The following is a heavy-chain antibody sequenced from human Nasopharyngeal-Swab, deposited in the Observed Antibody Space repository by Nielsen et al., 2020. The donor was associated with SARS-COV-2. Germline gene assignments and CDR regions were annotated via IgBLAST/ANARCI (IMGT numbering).Heavy chain of an antibody. CDR2: IDTNTGNP. D-gene: IGHD5-18*01. Sequence: WVRQAPGQGLEWMGWIDTNTGNPTYAQGFTGRFVFSLDTSVSTAYLQISSLKAEDTAMYYCATGLLAYTYAFGNWGQGTLVTVSS. V-gene: IGHV7-4-1*02. CDR3: ATGLLAYTYAFGN. J-gene: IGHJ4*02.